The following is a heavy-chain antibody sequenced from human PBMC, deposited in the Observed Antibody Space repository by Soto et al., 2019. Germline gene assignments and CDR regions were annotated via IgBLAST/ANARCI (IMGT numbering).Heavy chain of an antibody. CDR3: ARGGNNWFDP. D-gene: IGHD6-13*01. V-gene: IGHV4-59*01. Sequence: SETLSLTCTVSGGSISSYYLSWIRQPPGKGLEWIGYIYYSGSTNYNPSLKSRVTISVDTSKNQFSLKLSSVTAADTAVYYCARGGNNWFDPWGQGTLVTVYS. CDR2: IYYSGST. J-gene: IGHJ5*02. CDR1: GGSISSYY.